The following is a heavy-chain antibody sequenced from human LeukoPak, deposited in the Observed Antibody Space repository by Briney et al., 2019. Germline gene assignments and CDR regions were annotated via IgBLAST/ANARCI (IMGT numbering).Heavy chain of an antibody. Sequence: PSETVSLVCTVSGAYVSSSSYYWGWIRQPPGKGLEWIGSAYYSGSTYHNPSLKSRVTISVDTSKNQFSLKLSSVTAADTAVYYCARHMVLLKWSDACGQGNLVTVSS. CDR3: ARHMVLLKWSDA. CDR1: GAYVSSSSYY. J-gene: IGHJ5*02. V-gene: IGHV4-39*01. CDR2: AYYSGST. D-gene: IGHD4/OR15-4a*01.